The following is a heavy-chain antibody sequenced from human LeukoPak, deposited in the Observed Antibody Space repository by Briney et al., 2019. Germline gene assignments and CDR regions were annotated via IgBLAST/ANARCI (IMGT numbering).Heavy chain of an antibody. CDR1: GFTFSSYG. CDR2: IRYDGSNK. CDR3: VKGRNGYCSSTSCYTFDY. J-gene: IGHJ4*02. V-gene: IGHV3-30*02. Sequence: PGGSLRLSCAASGFTFSSYGMHWVRQAPGKGLEWVAFIRYDGSNKYYADSVKGRFTISRDNSKNTLYLQMNSLRAEDTAVYYCVKGRNGYCSSTSCYTFDYWGQGTLVTVSS. D-gene: IGHD2-2*02.